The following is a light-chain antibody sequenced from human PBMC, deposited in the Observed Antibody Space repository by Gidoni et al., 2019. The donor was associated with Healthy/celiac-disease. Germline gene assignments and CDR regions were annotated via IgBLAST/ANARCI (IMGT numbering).Light chain of an antibody. V-gene: IGLV1-47*02. J-gene: IGLJ3*02. CDR3: AAWDDSLSGWV. Sequence: QSVLTQPPSASGTPGQRVTISCSGSSSNIGSNYVYWYQQLPGTAPKLLIYSNNQRPSGVPGRFSGSKSGTSASLAISGLRSEDEADYYCAAWDDSLSGWVFGGGTNLTVL. CDR2: SNN. CDR1: SSNIGSNY.